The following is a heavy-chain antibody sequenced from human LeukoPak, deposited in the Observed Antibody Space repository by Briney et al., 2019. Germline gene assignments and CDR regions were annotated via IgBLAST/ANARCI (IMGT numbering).Heavy chain of an antibody. V-gene: IGHV4-59*12. Sequence: SETLSLTCTVSGASIRSYYWSWIRQPPGKGLEWIGYIYDSGRTSSNPSLKSRVTISADTSKNQFSLKLSSVTAADTAVYYCARGVSFDAFDIWGQGTMVTVSS. J-gene: IGHJ3*02. CDR1: GASIRSYY. CDR2: IYDSGRT. CDR3: ARGVSFDAFDI. D-gene: IGHD3-16*02.